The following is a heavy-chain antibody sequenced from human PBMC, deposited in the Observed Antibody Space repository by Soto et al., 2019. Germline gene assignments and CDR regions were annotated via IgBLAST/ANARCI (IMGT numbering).Heavy chain of an antibody. CDR3: AREYDYIWGSYHP. D-gene: IGHD3-16*02. J-gene: IGHJ5*02. V-gene: IGHV3-21*01. Sequence: PGGSLRLSCAASGFTFSSYSMNWVRQAPGKGLEWVSSISSSSSYIYYADSVKGRFTISRDNAKNSLYLQMNSLRAEDTAVYYCAREYDYIWGSYHPWGQGTLVTVSS. CDR1: GFTFSSYS. CDR2: ISSSSSYI.